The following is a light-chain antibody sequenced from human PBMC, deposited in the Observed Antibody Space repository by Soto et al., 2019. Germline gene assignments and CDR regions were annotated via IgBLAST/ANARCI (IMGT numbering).Light chain of an antibody. Sequence: VMTQSPLSVPVTLGQPASISCRSSQSLVYSDGFTYLAWYQQKPGQAPRLLIYGASNRATGIPDRFSGSGSGTDFTLTISRLEPEDFAVYYCQQYDNSPLTFGGGTKVDIK. CDR2: GAS. CDR3: QQYDNSPLT. J-gene: IGKJ4*01. CDR1: QSLVYSDGFTY. V-gene: IGKV3-20*01.